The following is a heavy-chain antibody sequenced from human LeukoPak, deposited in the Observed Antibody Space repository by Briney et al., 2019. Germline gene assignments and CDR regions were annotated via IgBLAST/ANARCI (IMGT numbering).Heavy chain of an antibody. D-gene: IGHD5-18*01. V-gene: IGHV4-4*07. CDR1: GGSISSYH. J-gene: IGHJ4*02. Sequence: PSETLSLTCTVSGGSISSYHWNWIRQPAGKGLEWIGRISTSGSTNYNPSLKSRVTMSVDTSKNQFSLKLSSVTVADTAVYYCASEDTAGDYWGQGTLVTVSS. CDR3: ASEDTAGDY. CDR2: ISTSGST.